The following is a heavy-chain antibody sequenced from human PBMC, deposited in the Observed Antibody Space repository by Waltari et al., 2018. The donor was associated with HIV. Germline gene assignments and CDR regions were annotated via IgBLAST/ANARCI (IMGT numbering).Heavy chain of an antibody. J-gene: IGHJ5*02. CDR1: GGSVTSSTYY. V-gene: IGHV4-39*07. CDR3: AGAPNGDFSWLDP. Sequence: QLQLQESGPGLVKPSETLSITCTVSGGSVTSSTYYWGWIRQAPGRGLEWIGAISYSGSAYYNPSLESRVTISLDTSKNQFSLKLQSVTAADTAVYYCAGAPNGDFSWLDPWGQGTLVTVSS. CDR2: ISYSGSA. D-gene: IGHD4-17*01.